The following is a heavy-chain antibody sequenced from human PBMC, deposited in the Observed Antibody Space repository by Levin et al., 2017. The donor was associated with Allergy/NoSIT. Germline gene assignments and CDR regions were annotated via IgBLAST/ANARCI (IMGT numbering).Heavy chain of an antibody. CDR2: ISRSGST. D-gene: IGHD3-22*01. V-gene: IGHV4-59*08. CDR1: GDSTNNYF. J-gene: IGHJ4*02. Sequence: SETLSLTCTVSGDSTNNYFWSWIRQPPGKGLEWIGYISRSGSTRDNPSLRSRLSISVDTSQNHFSLKLNSVTAADTAVYYCAWFLRSYHSGGYYQPNYFDYWGQGTLVTVSS. CDR3: AWFLRSYHSGGYYQPNYFDY.